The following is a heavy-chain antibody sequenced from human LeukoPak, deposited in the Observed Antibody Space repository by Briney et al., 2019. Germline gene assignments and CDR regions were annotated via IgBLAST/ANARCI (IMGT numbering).Heavy chain of an antibody. Sequence: GGSLRLSRAASGFTFSSYEMNWVRQAPGKGLEWVSYISSSGSTIYYADSVKGRFTISRDNAKNSLYLQMNSLRAEDTAVYYCARNSGSYYPYWGQGTLVTVSS. D-gene: IGHD1-26*01. CDR2: ISSSGSTI. J-gene: IGHJ4*02. CDR1: GFTFSSYE. V-gene: IGHV3-48*03. CDR3: ARNSGSYYPY.